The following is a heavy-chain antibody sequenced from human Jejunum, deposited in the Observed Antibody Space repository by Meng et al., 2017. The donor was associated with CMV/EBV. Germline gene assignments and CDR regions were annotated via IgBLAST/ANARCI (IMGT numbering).Heavy chain of an antibody. CDR1: GVSVSSNY. D-gene: IGHD2-21*01. CDR2: IYNDSKT. V-gene: IGHV3-66*02. J-gene: IGHJ4*02. CDR3: ECAAVDCAS. Sequence: LRVDCAASGVSVSSNYMSWVRQAQGNGLEWVSIIYNDSKTNYADSVRGRFTLSRDNSKNMLTVQMNNLNADDTDVYYSECAAVDCASWGQGTLVTVSS.